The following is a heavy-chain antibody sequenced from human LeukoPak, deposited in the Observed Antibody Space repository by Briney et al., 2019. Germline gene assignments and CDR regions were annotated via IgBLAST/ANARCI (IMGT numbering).Heavy chain of an antibody. CDR3: ARLLPASRHYFDY. Sequence: GGSLRLSCAAYGLTVSSEYLAWVRQAPGKGLEWISVIYGAGATYYADSVQGRLTISRDTYSNALYLQMNSLRVEDTAVYHCARLLPASRHYFDYWGQGTLVTVSS. CDR2: IYGAGAT. CDR1: GLTVSSEY. V-gene: IGHV3-53*01. J-gene: IGHJ4*02. D-gene: IGHD2-15*01.